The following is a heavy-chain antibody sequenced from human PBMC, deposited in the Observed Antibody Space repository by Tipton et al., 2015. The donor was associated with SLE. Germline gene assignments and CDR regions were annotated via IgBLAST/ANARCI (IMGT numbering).Heavy chain of an antibody. Sequence: TLSLTCTVSGGSISSNIYYWGWIRQPPGKGLEWIGSIYYSGTTYYNPSLKSRVTISVDTSKNQISLKLRSVTATDTAVYYCAGTPWLVRFEYWGQGTLVNVS. J-gene: IGHJ4*02. CDR1: GGSISSNIYY. CDR3: AGTPWLVRFEY. CDR2: IYYSGTT. D-gene: IGHD6-19*01. V-gene: IGHV4-39*01.